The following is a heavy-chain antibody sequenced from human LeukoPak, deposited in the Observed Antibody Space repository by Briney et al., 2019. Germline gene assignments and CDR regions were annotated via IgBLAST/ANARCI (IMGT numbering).Heavy chain of an antibody. D-gene: IGHD5-24*01. J-gene: IGHJ2*01. V-gene: IGHV3-74*01. CDR1: GFTFSSYW. CDR2: INSDGSST. CDR3: AKDPREGYKAVDQYFDL. Sequence: PGGSLRLSCAASGFTFSSYWMHWVRQAPGKGLVWVSRINSDGSSTNYADSVKGRFTISRDNAKNTLYLQTNSLRAEDTAVYYCAKDPREGYKAVDQYFDLWGRGTLVTVSS.